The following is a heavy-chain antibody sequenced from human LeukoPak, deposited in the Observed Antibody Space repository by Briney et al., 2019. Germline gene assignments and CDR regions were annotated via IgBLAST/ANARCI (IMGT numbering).Heavy chain of an antibody. V-gene: IGHV1-2*02. CDR2: INPNSGGT. Sequence: ASVKVSCKASGYTFTAYYMHWVRQAPGQGLEWMGWINPNSGGTNSVQKFQGRVTMTRDTSNTTAYMELTRLRSDDTAVYYCAKDKSGALDYWGQGTLVTVSS. J-gene: IGHJ4*02. CDR1: GYTFTAYY. CDR3: AKDKSGALDY.